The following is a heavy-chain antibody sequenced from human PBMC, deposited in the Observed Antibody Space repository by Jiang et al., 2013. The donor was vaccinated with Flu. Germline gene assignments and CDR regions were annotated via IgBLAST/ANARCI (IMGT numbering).Heavy chain of an antibody. CDR1: GGSISSYY. CDR2: IYYSGST. J-gene: IGHJ5*02. D-gene: IGHD3-3*01. V-gene: IGHV4-59*01. CDR3: ARSLNVLRFLEWGTSGFDP. Sequence: PGLVKPSETLSLTCTVSGGSISSYYWSWIRQPPGKGLEWIGYIYYSGSTNYNPSLKSRVTISVDTSKNQFSLKLSSATAADTAVYYCARSLNVLRFLEWGTSGFDPWGQGTLVTVSS.